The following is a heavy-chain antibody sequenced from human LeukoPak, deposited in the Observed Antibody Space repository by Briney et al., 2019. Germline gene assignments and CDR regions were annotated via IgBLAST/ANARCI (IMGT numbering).Heavy chain of an antibody. J-gene: IGHJ4*02. CDR3: ARSGGFYCPFEY. D-gene: IGHD3-22*01. V-gene: IGHV4-4*02. Sequence: PSETLTLSCGVSGGTVINNHRWTWLRPPPGKGLEWIGEVHLDGRTNYNPSLESRLTMSVDVSENQVSLKLTSVTAADTAVYYCARSGGFYCPFEYSGQGTLVTVSS. CDR2: VHLDGRT. CDR1: GGTVINNHR.